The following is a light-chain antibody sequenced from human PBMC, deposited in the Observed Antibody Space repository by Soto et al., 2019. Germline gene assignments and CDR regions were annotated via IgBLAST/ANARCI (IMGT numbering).Light chain of an antibody. Sequence: QSVLTQPPSASRTPGQRVAISCSGSSSNIGSNTVNWYQQLPGTAPKLLIYSNNQRPSGVPDRFSASKSGTSASLAISGLQSEDEADYYCAAWDDGLNGSWVFGGGTKLTVL. V-gene: IGLV1-44*01. J-gene: IGLJ3*02. CDR3: AAWDDGLNGSWV. CDR2: SNN. CDR1: SSNIGSNT.